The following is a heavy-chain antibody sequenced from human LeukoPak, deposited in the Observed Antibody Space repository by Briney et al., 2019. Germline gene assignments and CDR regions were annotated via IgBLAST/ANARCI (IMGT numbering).Heavy chain of an antibody. CDR2: IDPSDSYT. Sequence: GESLKISCKGSGYRFTSYWIGWVRQMPGKGLEWMGRIDPSDSYTNYSPSFQGHVTISADKSISTAYLQWSSLKASDTAMYYCAREPLSCGGDCYSNYWGQGTLVTVSS. CDR1: GYRFTSYW. J-gene: IGHJ4*02. D-gene: IGHD2-21*02. CDR3: AREPLSCGGDCYSNY. V-gene: IGHV5-10-1*01.